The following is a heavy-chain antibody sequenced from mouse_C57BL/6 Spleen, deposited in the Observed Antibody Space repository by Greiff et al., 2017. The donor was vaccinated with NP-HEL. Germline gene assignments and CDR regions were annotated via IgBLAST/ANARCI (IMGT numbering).Heavy chain of an antibody. CDR2: IWRGGST. D-gene: IGHD5-1-1*01. V-gene: IGHV2-5*01. J-gene: IGHJ1*03. CDR1: GFSLTSYG. CDR3: AKNGGIPSGYFDV. Sequence: QVQLQQSGPGLVQPSQSLSITCTVSGFSLTSYGVHWVRQSPGKGLEWLGVIWRGGSTDYNAAFMSRLSITKDNSKSQVFFKMNSLQADDTAIYYCAKNGGIPSGYFDVWGTGTTVTVSS.